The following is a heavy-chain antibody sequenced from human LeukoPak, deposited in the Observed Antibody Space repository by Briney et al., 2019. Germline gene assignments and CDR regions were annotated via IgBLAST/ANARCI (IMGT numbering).Heavy chain of an antibody. Sequence: ASVKVSCKASGGSFSSHAFGWVRQAPGQGLEWLGGTIPLFGTTRYAQKFQGRVTITTDESTRTAYMDLSSLTSEDTAVYYCARVDYYDSSGYYFDYWGQGTLVTVSS. J-gene: IGHJ4*02. V-gene: IGHV1-69*05. CDR3: ARVDYYDSSGYYFDY. D-gene: IGHD3-22*01. CDR1: GGSFSSHA. CDR2: TIPLFGTT.